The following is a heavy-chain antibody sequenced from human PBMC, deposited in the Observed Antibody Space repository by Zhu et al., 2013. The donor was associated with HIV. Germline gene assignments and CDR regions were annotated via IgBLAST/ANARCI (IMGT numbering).Heavy chain of an antibody. CDR2: LDPRSGDT. Sequence: QVQLVQSGAEVKKPGASVKVSCKASGYTFTSYGISWVRQAPGQGQGLEWMGWLDPRSGDTMYAQKFQGRVTMTRDTAIDTAYMEVRNLRSEDTAVYFCAREDRRLMTTLDYWGQGTLVTVSS. J-gene: IGHJ4*02. CDR3: AREDRRLMTTLDY. CDR1: GYTFTSYG. D-gene: IGHD4-4*01. V-gene: IGHV1-18*01.